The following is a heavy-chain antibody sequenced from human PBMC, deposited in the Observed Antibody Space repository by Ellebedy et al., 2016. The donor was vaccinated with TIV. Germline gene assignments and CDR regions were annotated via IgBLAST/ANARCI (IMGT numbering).Heavy chain of an antibody. CDR2: LSGSGRST. CDR1: GFTFTNFA. V-gene: IGHV3-23*01. J-gene: IGHJ6*02. Sequence: GESLKISXAASGFTFTNFAMSWVRQAPGKGLGWVSSLSGSGRSTYYADSVKGRFTISRDNSKNTLYLQMNALTAEDTAVYYCTRFEIISGGGYGMDVWGQGTTVTVSS. D-gene: IGHD3-16*01. CDR3: TRFEIISGGGYGMDV.